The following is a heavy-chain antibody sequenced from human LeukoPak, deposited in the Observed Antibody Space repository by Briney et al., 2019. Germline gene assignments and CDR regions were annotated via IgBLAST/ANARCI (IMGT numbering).Heavy chain of an antibody. V-gene: IGHV3-48*04. D-gene: IGHD5-24*01. CDR3: ARGPRRDGYNRGSFDY. CDR1: GFTFSSYS. J-gene: IGHJ4*02. CDR2: ISSSSTI. Sequence: GGSLRLSCAASGFTFSSYSMNWVRQAPGKGLEWVSYISSSSTIYHADSVKGRFTISRDNAKNSLYLQMNSLRAEDTAVYYCARGPRRDGYNRGSFDYWGQGTLVTVSS.